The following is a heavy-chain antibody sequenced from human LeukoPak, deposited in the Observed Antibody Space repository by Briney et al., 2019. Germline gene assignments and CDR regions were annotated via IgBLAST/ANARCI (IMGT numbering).Heavy chain of an antibody. Sequence: GGSLRLSCAASGFTFSSYAMHWVRQAPGKGLEWVAVISYDGSNKYYADSVKGRFTISRDNSKNTLYLQVNSLRAEDTAVYYCARAFRGYSYGDFAYWGQGTLVTVSS. CDR3: ARAFRGYSYGDFAY. J-gene: IGHJ4*02. D-gene: IGHD5-18*01. V-gene: IGHV3-30-3*01. CDR2: ISYDGSNK. CDR1: GFTFSSYA.